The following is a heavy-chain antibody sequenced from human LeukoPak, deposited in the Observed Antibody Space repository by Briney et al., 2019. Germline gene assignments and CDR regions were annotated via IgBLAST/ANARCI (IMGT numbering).Heavy chain of an antibody. CDR3: ARGSYYGSGGYYYAFGY. CDR1: GGTFSSYA. Sequence: SVKVSCKASGGTFSSYAISWVRQAPGQGLESMGGIIPIFGTANYAQKFQGRVTITADESTSTAYMELSSLRSEDTAVYYCARGSYYGSGGYYYAFGYWGQGTLVTVSS. CDR2: IIPIFGTA. J-gene: IGHJ4*02. V-gene: IGHV1-69*13. D-gene: IGHD3-10*01.